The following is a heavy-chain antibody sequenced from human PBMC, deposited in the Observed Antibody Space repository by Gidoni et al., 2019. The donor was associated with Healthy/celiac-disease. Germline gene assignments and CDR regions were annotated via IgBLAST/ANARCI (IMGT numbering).Heavy chain of an antibody. D-gene: IGHD2-2*01. J-gene: IGHJ6*03. CDR2: MKSKTDGWTT. Sequence: EVQLVASGGGLVKPGGSLRLSCAASGFTFSHAWMSWVGQPPGKGLEWVGRMKSKTDGWTTDYAAPVKGRFTISRDDSKNTLYLQMNSLKTEDTAVYYCTTLPCGTVVVPAAMGYYYYYYMDVWGKGTTVTVSS. CDR1: GFTFSHAW. V-gene: IGHV3-15*01. CDR3: TTLPCGTVVVPAAMGYYYYYYMDV.